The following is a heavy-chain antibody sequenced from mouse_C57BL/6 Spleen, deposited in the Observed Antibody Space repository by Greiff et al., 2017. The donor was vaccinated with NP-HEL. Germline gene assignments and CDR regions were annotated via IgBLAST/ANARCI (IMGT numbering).Heavy chain of an antibody. CDR1: GYTFTDHT. CDR2: IYPRDGST. CDR3: ARSRIYYDYGGGFAY. V-gene: IGHV1-78*01. J-gene: IGHJ3*01. Sequence: VQLVESDAELVKPGASVKISCKVSGYTFTDHTIHWMKQRPEQGLEWIGYIYPRDGSTKYNEKFKGKATLTADKSSSTAYMQLNSLTSEDSAVYCCARSRIYYDYGGGFAYWGQGTLVTVSA. D-gene: IGHD2-4*01.